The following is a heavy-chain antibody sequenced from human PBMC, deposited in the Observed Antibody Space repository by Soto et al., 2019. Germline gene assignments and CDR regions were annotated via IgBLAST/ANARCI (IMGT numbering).Heavy chain of an antibody. D-gene: IGHD2-8*02. CDR1: GYPFVSYA. Sequence: QVQLEQSGAEVKKPGASVKVSCKVSGYPFVSYALHWVRQAPGQSLEWMGWINAGDGDTKYAQKFQGRVIITRDTSARTAYMELSSLTSEDTAVYYCAREPLVVFDFWGQGTLVTVSS. CDR3: AREPLVVFDF. J-gene: IGHJ4*02. V-gene: IGHV1-3*01. CDR2: INAGDGDT.